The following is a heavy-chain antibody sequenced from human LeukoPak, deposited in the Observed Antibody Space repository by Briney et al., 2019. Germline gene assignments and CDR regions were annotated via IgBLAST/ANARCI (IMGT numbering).Heavy chain of an antibody. Sequence: GESLRLSCAASGFTFSSYWISWVRQAPGKWLEWVANNKQAGSEKYYVDSVKGRFTISRDNAKNSLYLQMNTLRAEDTAVYYCARDQSYCSSSSCPWEPFDYWGQGTLVTVSS. CDR1: GFTFSSYW. V-gene: IGHV3-7*05. J-gene: IGHJ4*02. D-gene: IGHD2-2*01. CDR2: NKQAGSEK. CDR3: ARDQSYCSSSSCPWEPFDY.